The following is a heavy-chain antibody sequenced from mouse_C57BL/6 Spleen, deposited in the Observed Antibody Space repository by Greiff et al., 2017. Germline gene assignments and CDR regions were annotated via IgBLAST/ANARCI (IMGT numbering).Heavy chain of an antibody. CDR2: IDPSDSYT. V-gene: IGHV1-69*01. J-gene: IGHJ2*01. Sequence: VQLQQPGAELVMPGASVKLSCKASGYTFTSYWMHWVKQRPGQGLEWIGEIDPSDSYTNYNQKFKGKSTLTVDKSSSTAYMQLSSLTSEDSAVYYCALTTVVARYYFDYWGQGTTLTVSS. CDR3: ALTTVVARYYFDY. CDR1: GYTFTSYW. D-gene: IGHD1-1*01.